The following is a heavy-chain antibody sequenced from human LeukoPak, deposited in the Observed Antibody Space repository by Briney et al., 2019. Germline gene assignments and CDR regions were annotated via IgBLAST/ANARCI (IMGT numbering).Heavy chain of an antibody. D-gene: IGHD2-2*01. CDR2: ISGSGGST. J-gene: IGHJ4*02. V-gene: IGHV3-23*01. Sequence: GGSLRLSCAASGFTFSSYAMSWVRQAPGKGLEWVSAISGSGGSTYYADSVKGRFTISRDNSKNTLYLQMNSLRAEDTAVYYCAKDLGDCSSTSCYDFDYWGQGTLVTVSS. CDR3: AKDLGDCSSTSCYDFDY. CDR1: GFTFSSYA.